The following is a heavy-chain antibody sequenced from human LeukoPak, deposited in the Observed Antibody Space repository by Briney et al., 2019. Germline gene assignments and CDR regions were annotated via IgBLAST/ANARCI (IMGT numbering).Heavy chain of an antibody. CDR2: IYSGGGT. D-gene: IGHD3/OR15-3a*01. V-gene: IGHV3-66*01. J-gene: IGHJ4*02. CDR1: GFTVSSNY. CDR3: ARASFWSDYSGYYFDF. Sequence: GGSLRLSCAASGFTVSSNYMSWVRQAPGKGLEWVSVIYSGGGTYYADSVKGRFTISRDNSKNTVYLQMNSLRAEDTAVYYCARASFWSDYSGYYFDFWGQGTLVTVSS.